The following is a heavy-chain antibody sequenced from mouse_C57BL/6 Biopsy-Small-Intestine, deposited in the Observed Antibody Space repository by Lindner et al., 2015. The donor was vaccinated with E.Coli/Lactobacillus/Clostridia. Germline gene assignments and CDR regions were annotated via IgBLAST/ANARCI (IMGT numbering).Heavy chain of an antibody. D-gene: IGHD1-2*01. J-gene: IGHJ2*01. CDR3: ARHYYASEDYFDY. CDR1: GYSFTDYY. V-gene: IGHV1-19*01. Sequence: VQLQESGPELVKPGASVKISCKASGYSFTDYYMNWVKQSHGKSLEWIGVINPYNGGTSYNQKFKGKATLTVDKSSSTACMELNSLASEDSAVYYCARHYYASEDYFDYWGQGTTLTVSS. CDR2: INPYNGGT.